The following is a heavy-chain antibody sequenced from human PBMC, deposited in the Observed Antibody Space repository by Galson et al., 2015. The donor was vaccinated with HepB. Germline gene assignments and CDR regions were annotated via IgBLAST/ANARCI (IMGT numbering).Heavy chain of an antibody. V-gene: IGHV3-21*01. Sequence: SLRLSCAASGFTFSSYSMNWVRQAPGKGLEWVTSISSSSSYIYYADSVKGRFTISRDNAKNSLYLQMNSLRAEDTAVYYCASLGSWLDPDAFDIWGQGTMVTVSS. CDR3: ASLGSWLDPDAFDI. CDR1: GFTFSSYS. CDR2: ISSSSSYI. D-gene: IGHD2-15*01. J-gene: IGHJ3*02.